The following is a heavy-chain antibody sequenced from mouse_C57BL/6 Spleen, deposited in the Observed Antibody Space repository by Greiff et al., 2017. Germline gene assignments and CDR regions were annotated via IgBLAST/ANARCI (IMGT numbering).Heavy chain of an antibody. CDR2: IHPNSGST. D-gene: IGHD1-1*01. J-gene: IGHJ2*01. CDR3: AREDYYGSPFYFDY. Sequence: QVQLQQSGAELVKPGASVKLSCKASGYTFTSYWMHWVKQRPGQGLEWIGMIHPNSGSTNYNEKFKSKATLTVDKSSSTAYMQLSSLTSEDSAVYYCAREDYYGSPFYFDYWGQGTTLTVSS. V-gene: IGHV1-64*01. CDR1: GYTFTSYW.